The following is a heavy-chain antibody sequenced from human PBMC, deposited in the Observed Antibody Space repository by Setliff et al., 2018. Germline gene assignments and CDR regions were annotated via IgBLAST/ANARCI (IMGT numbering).Heavy chain of an antibody. Sequence: ASVKVSCKASGYTFTSYGISWVRQAPGQGLEWMGWISTYNGDTDYAQKLQDRLTMTTDTSTSTVYMELRSLRSDDTAVYYCARDSVTMVRGVIRSYYYYYMDVWGKGTTVTVSS. CDR2: ISTYNGDT. CDR3: ARDSVTMVRGVIRSYYYYYMDV. J-gene: IGHJ6*03. D-gene: IGHD3-10*01. CDR1: GYTFTSYG. V-gene: IGHV1-18*01.